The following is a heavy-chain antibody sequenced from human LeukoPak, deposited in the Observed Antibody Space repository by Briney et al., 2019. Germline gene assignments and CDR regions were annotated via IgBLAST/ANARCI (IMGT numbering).Heavy chain of an antibody. Sequence: APVKVSFKASGYTLPSYDINWGRPATGQGLEWMGWMNPNSGNTGYAQKFQGRVTMTRDMSTSTVYMELSSLRSEDTAVYYCARALMGWFDPWGQGTLVTVSS. D-gene: IGHD3-10*01. CDR3: ARALMGWFDP. J-gene: IGHJ5*02. V-gene: IGHV1-8*01. CDR2: MNPNSGNT. CDR1: GYTLPSYD.